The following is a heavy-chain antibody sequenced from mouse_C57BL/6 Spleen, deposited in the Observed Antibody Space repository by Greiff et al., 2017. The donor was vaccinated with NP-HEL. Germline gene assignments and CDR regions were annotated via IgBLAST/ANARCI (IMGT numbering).Heavy chain of an antibody. CDR1: GYTFTDYY. D-gene: IGHD1-1*01. Sequence: VKVVESGAELVKPGASVKISCKASGYTFTDYYINWVKQRPGQGLEWIGKIGPGSGSTYYNEKFKGKATLTADKSSSTAYMQLSSLTSEDSAVYFCARDYGSSGWYFDVWGTGTTVTVSS. CDR3: ARDYGSSGWYFDV. V-gene: IGHV1-77*01. CDR2: IGPGSGST. J-gene: IGHJ1*03.